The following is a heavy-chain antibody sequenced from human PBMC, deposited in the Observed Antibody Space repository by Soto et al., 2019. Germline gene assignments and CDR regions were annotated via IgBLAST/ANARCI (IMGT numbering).Heavy chain of an antibody. CDR2: IHYSGTT. Sequence: SETLSLTCTVSGGSMRNYFWAWIRQPPGKGLEWIGYIHYSGTTSFFPSYNPSLRSRVTISEDTSKNQFSLKLLSVTTADTAVYFCAAGEASSRNLAPYYLDFWGQGTLVTV. D-gene: IGHD6-13*01. CDR1: GGSMRNYF. CDR3: AAGEASSRNLAPYYLDF. V-gene: IGHV4-59*01. J-gene: IGHJ4*02.